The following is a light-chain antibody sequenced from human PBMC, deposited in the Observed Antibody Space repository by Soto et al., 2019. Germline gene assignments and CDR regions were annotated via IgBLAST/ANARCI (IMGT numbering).Light chain of an antibody. Sequence: QSVLTQPPSVSAAPGQKVTNSCSGSSSNIGKNYVSWYQQLPGSAPTLLIYDNDKRPFGIPDRISGSKSGTSATLGITGLQTGDEADYYCGTWDSSLSAVLFGGGTKLTVL. CDR3: GTWDSSLSAVL. CDR2: DND. J-gene: IGLJ2*01. CDR1: SSNIGKNY. V-gene: IGLV1-51*01.